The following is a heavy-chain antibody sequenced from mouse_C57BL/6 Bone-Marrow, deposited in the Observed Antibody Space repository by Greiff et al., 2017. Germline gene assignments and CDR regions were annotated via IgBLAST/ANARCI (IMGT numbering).Heavy chain of an antibody. CDR3: ARSYDYDDYTMDD. CDR1: GYTFTNYW. CDR2: MHPNGGSP. Sequence: QVQLQQPGAELVKPGASVKLSCKASGYTFTNYWMHWVKQRPGQGLEWIGMMHPNGGSPDYNEKFKSEATLSVDKSSTTAYMELSSLTSEDSAVYYCARSYDYDDYTMDDWGQGTSVTVSS. D-gene: IGHD2-4*01. J-gene: IGHJ4*01. V-gene: IGHV1-64*01.